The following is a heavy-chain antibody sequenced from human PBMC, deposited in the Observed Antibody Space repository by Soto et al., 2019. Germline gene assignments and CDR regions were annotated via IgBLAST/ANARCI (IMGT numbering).Heavy chain of an antibody. Sequence: SETLSLTCTVSGGSINSYYWSWIRQPPGKGLEWIGYIYYSGSTNYNPSLKSRVTISLDRSKNQFSLKLSSVTAADTAIYYCTRTITGYAFDSWGQGTLVTVSS. CDR3: TRTITGYAFDS. J-gene: IGHJ4*02. V-gene: IGHV4-59*01. D-gene: IGHD1-20*01. CDR1: GGSINSYY. CDR2: IYYSGST.